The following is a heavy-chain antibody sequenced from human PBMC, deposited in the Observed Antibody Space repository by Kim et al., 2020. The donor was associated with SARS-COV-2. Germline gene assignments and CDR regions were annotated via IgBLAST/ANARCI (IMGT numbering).Heavy chain of an antibody. D-gene: IGHD4-17*01. CDR3: XREXXXTVXXXY. V-gene: IGHV4-31*03. Sequence: SETLSLTCTVSGGSISSGGYYWSWIRQHPGXXLEWXGYIYYXGNTYYNPSLKSRXXISGXXSKXXXSLXXGSVXAAGXAXYYXXREXXXTVXXXYWXXGTLXXVSS. J-gene: IGHJ4*01. CDR2: IYYXGNT. CDR1: GGSISSGGYY.